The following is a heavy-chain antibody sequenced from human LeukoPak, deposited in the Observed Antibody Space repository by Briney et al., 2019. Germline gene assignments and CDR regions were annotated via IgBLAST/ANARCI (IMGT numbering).Heavy chain of an antibody. CDR3: ASHSEWLRFGFDY. Sequence: SETLSLTCTVSGGSISSHYWSWIRQPPGKGLEWIGYIYYSGSTNYNPSLKSRVTISVDTSKNQFSLKLSSVTAADTAVYYCASHSEWLRFGFDYWGQGTLVTVSS. V-gene: IGHV4-59*08. D-gene: IGHD5-12*01. CDR2: IYYSGST. CDR1: GGSISSHY. J-gene: IGHJ4*02.